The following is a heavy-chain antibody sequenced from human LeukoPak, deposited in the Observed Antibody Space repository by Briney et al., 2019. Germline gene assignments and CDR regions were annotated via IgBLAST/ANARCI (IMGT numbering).Heavy chain of an antibody. CDR2: ISGSGGST. Sequence: GGSLRLSCAASGFTFSSYAMSWVRQAPGKGLEWVSAISGSGGSTYYADSVKGRFTISRDNSKNTLYLQMNSLRAEDTAVYYCAKDRGVVPATNWFDPWGQGTLVTVSS. CDR1: GFTFSSYA. J-gene: IGHJ5*02. CDR3: AKDRGVVPATNWFDP. D-gene: IGHD2-2*01. V-gene: IGHV3-23*01.